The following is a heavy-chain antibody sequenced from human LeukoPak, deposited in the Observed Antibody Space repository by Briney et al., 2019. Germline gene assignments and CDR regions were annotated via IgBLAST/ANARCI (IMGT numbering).Heavy chain of an antibody. CDR2: IIPIFGTA. D-gene: IGHD4-11*01. CDR1: GGTFSSYA. J-gene: IGHJ2*01. V-gene: IGHV1-69*13. Sequence: ASVKVSCKASGGTFSSYAISWVRQAPGQGLEWMGGIIPIFGTANYAQKFQGRVTITADESTSTAYMELSSLRSEDTAVYYCARGAVTTEGPSYWYFDLWGRGTLVTVSS. CDR3: ARGAVTTEGPSYWYFDL.